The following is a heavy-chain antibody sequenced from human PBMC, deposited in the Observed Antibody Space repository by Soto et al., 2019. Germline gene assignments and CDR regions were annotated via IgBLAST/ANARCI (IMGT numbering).Heavy chain of an antibody. CDR3: ARDSYCGGDCHWYFDL. CDR1: GFTFSSYE. D-gene: IGHD2-21*02. CDR2: ISSSGSTI. Sequence: EVQLVESGGGLVQPGGSLRLSCAASGFTFSSYEMNWVRQAPGQGLEWVSYISSSGSTIYYADSVKGRFTISRDNAKNSLYLQMNSLRAEDTAVYYCARDSYCGGDCHWYFDLWGRGTLVTVSS. V-gene: IGHV3-48*03. J-gene: IGHJ2*01.